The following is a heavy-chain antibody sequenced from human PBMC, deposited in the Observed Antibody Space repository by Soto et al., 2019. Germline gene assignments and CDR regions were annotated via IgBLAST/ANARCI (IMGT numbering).Heavy chain of an antibody. J-gene: IGHJ5*02. CDR1: GGSFSGYY. Sequence: PSETLSLTCAVYGGSFSGYYWSWIRQPPGKGLEWIGEINHSGSTNYNPSLKSRVTISVDTSKNQFSLKLSSVTAADTAVYYCARGVVPAARMNWFDPWGQGTLVTVSS. D-gene: IGHD2-2*01. CDR2: INHSGST. CDR3: ARGVVPAARMNWFDP. V-gene: IGHV4-34*01.